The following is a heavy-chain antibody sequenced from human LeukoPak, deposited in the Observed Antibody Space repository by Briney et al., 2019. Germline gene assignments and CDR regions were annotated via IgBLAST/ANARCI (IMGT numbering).Heavy chain of an antibody. CDR3: ATYSSLNRREFQY. CDR1: GFTFRKYW. J-gene: IGHJ1*01. V-gene: IGHV3-74*01. Sequence: GGSLRLSCTASGFTFRKYWLHWVRQAPGKGLVWVSRINPDDGSTSYADSVKGRFTISRDSAKSTLYLQMNSLRAEDTAVYYCATYSSLNRREFQYWGQGTLLTVSS. D-gene: IGHD3-22*01. CDR2: INPDDGST.